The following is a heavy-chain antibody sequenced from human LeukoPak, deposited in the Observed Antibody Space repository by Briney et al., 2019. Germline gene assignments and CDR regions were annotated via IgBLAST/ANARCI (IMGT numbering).Heavy chain of an antibody. CDR3: AREPTYYDILSGYYSLMGFDP. J-gene: IGHJ5*02. V-gene: IGHV3-7*01. CDR2: IKQDGSEK. Sequence: GGSLRLSCAASGFTFSSYWMSWVRQAPGKGLEWVANIKQDGSEKYYVDSVKGRFTISRDNAKNSLYLQMNGLRAEDTAVYHCAREPTYYDILSGYYSLMGFDPWGQGTLVTVSS. D-gene: IGHD3-9*01. CDR1: GFTFSSYW.